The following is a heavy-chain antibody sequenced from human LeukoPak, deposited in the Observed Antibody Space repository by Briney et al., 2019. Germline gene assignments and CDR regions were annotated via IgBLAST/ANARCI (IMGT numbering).Heavy chain of an antibody. CDR2: INPSGGST. CDR3: ARARITTSWAYYYGMDV. Sequence: ASVKVSCKASGYTFTGYYMHWVRQAPGQGLEWMGIINPSGGSTSYAQKFQGRVTMTRDTSTSTVYMELSSLRSEDTAVYYCARARITTSWAYYYGMDVWGQGTTVTVSS. J-gene: IGHJ6*02. V-gene: IGHV1-46*01. D-gene: IGHD4-11*01. CDR1: GYTFTGYY.